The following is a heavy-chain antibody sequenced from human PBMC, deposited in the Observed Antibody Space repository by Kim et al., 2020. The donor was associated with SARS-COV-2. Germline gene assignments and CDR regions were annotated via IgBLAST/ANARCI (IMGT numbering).Heavy chain of an antibody. D-gene: IGHD3-3*01. Sequence: SETLSLTCAVYGGSFSGYYWSWIRQPPGKGLEWIGEINHSGSTNYNPSLKSRVTISVDTSKNQFSLKLSSVTAADTAVYYCARGSRWSGYLPYYYYGMDVWGQGTTVTVSS. CDR2: INHSGST. J-gene: IGHJ6*02. V-gene: IGHV4-34*01. CDR3: ARGSRWSGYLPYYYYGMDV. CDR1: GGSFSGYY.